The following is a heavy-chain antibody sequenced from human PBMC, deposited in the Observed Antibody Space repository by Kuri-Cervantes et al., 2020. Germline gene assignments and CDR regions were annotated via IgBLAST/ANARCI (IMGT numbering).Heavy chain of an antibody. J-gene: IGHJ4*02. CDR3: ASTMVRGRIFDY. CDR1: GFTFSSYG. CDR2: INPNSGGT. V-gene: IGHV1-2*02. D-gene: IGHD3-10*01. Sequence: GESLKISCAASGFTFSSYGMHWVRQAPGQGLEWMGWINPNSGGTNYAQKFQGRVTMTRDTSISTAYMELSRLRSDDTAVYYCASTMVRGRIFDYWGQGTLVTVSS.